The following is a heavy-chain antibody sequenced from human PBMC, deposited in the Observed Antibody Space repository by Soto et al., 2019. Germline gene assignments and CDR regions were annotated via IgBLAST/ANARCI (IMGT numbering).Heavy chain of an antibody. CDR3: ARARYSDPFDY. CDR1: GGSVSSHY. J-gene: IGHJ4*02. CDR2: IYYSGST. D-gene: IGHD1-1*01. Sequence: SETLSLTCTVSGGSVSSHYWNWTRQPPGKGLEWIGYIYYSGSTNYNPSLKSRVTISVDTSKKQFSLKLSSVTAADTAVYYCARARYSDPFDYWGQGILVTVSS. V-gene: IGHV4-59*02.